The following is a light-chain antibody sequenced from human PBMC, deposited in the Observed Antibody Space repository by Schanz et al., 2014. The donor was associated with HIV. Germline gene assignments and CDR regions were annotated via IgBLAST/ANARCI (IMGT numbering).Light chain of an antibody. CDR1: SGDVGSYNY. CDR3: SSYATSHLV. J-gene: IGLJ2*01. CDR2: DVS. V-gene: IGLV2-14*03. Sequence: QSALTQPASVSGSPGQSISISCTGTSGDVGSYNYVSWYQQHPGKAPKLMIYDVSNRPSGVSNRFSGSKSGNTASLTISGLQAEDEADYYCSSYATSHLVFGGGTKLTVL.